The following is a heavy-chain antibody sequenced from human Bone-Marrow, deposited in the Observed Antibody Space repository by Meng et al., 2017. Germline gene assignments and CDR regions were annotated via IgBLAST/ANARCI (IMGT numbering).Heavy chain of an antibody. Sequence: QVQLQESGPGLVKPSQTLSLTGTVSGGSISSGGNYWSWIRQHSGKGLEWIGYIYYSGNTYYNPSLKSLVNISVDTSKNQFSLKVSSVTAADTAVYYCARGSTNWFDPWGQGILVTVSS. V-gene: IGHV4-31*01. CDR2: IYYSGNT. J-gene: IGHJ5*02. CDR1: GGSISSGGNY. CDR3: ARGSTNWFDP.